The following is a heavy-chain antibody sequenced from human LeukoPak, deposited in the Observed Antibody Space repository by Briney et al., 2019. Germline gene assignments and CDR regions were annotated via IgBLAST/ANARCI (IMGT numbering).Heavy chain of an antibody. CDR1: GGSSSIYY. Sequence: SETLSLTCTGSGGSSSIYYWNWIRQPAGKGLEWIGRIFTSGITNYDPSLKSRVTMSVATSKNQFSLNLSSVTAADTAVYYCARESSGNYYNPLGYMDVWGKGTTVTVSS. V-gene: IGHV4-4*07. CDR2: IFTSGIT. D-gene: IGHD3-10*01. J-gene: IGHJ6*03. CDR3: ARESSGNYYNPLGYMDV.